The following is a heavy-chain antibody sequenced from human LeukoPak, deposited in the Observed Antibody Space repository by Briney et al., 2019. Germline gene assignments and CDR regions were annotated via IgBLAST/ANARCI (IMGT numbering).Heavy chain of an antibody. Sequence: PPETLSLTCLVPGGPITSYYTSWIRQPPPQGLEWIGYVYYSRSTNYSPSLKSRVTISGDTSKNQFSLKLSSVTAADTAVYYCAREKVKTAMVTSPRKYYYYMDVWGKGTTVTVSS. V-gene: IGHV4-59*01. D-gene: IGHD5-18*01. CDR3: AREKVKTAMVTSPRKYYYYMDV. J-gene: IGHJ6*03. CDR2: VYYSRST. CDR1: GGPITSYY.